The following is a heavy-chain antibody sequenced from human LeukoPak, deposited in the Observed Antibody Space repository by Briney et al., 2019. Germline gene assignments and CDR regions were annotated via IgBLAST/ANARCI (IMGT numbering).Heavy chain of an antibody. CDR3: ARETLYSGYAAYFDY. J-gene: IGHJ4*02. V-gene: IGHV3-30-3*01. D-gene: IGHD5-12*01. CDR1: GFTFSSYA. Sequence: GGSLRLSCAASGFTFSSYAMHWVRQAPGKGLEWVAVISYDGSNKYYADSVKGRFTISRDNAKNLLYLQMNSLRAEDTAVYYCARETLYSGYAAYFDYWGQGTLVTVSS. CDR2: ISYDGSNK.